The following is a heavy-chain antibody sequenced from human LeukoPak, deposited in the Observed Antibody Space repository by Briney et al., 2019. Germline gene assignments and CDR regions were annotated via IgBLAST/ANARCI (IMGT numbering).Heavy chain of an antibody. D-gene: IGHD3-10*01. CDR1: GFTVSSNY. J-gene: IGHJ6*02. CDR3: ATTYYYGSGSYYSDGMDV. Sequence: GGSLRLSCAASGFTVSSNYMSWVRQAPGKGLEWVSVIYSGGSTYYGDSVKGRFTISRDNSKNTLYLQMNSLRAEDTAVYYCATTYYYGSGSYYSDGMDVWGQGTTVTVSS. V-gene: IGHV3-66*02. CDR2: IYSGGST.